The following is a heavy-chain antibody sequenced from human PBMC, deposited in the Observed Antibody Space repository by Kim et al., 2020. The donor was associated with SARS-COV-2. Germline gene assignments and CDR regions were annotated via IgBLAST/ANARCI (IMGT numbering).Heavy chain of an antibody. CDR1: GFTFSRYA. J-gene: IGHJ4*02. D-gene: IGHD1-20*01. V-gene: IGHV3-21*01. CDR3: ASPTYNENSYHYY. CDR2: ISSGSTYI. Sequence: GGSLRLSCAASGFTFSRYAMHWVRQAPGKGLEWVSSISSGSTYIYYADSVRGRFTISRDNAKNALYLQMNSLRAEDTAVYYCASPTYNENSYHYYWGQGTLVTVSS.